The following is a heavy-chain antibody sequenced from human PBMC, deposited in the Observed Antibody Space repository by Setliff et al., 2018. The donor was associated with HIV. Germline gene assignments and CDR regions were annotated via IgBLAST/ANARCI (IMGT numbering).Heavy chain of an antibody. V-gene: IGHV1-8*02. J-gene: IGHJ6*03. CDR2: MNPNSGNT. CDR1: GYTFTNYD. D-gene: IGHD3-22*01. Sequence: GASVKVSCKPSGYTFTNYDINRVRQATGQGLEWMGWMNPNSGNTGYAQKFQGRVTMTRDASISTAYMELNTLKFEDTAVYYCARARRDSYDRGRRNHYYIDVWGKGTTVTVSS. CDR3: ARARRDSYDRGRRNHYYIDV.